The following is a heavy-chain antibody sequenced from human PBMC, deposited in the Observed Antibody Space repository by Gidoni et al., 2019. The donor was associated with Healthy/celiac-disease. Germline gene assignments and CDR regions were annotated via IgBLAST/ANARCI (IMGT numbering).Heavy chain of an antibody. CDR2: INPNSGGT. CDR1: GYTFTGYD. CDR3: ARGGVGLAAAGTVVIGY. V-gene: IGHV1-2*07. D-gene: IGHD6-13*01. J-gene: IGHJ4*02. Sequence: QVQLVQSGAEVKKPGASVKVSCKASGYTFTGYDMHWVRQAPGQGLEWMGWINPNSGGTNYAHKFQGRVTMTRDTSISTAYMELSRLRSDDTAVYYCARGGVGLAAAGTVVIGYWGQGTLVTVSS.